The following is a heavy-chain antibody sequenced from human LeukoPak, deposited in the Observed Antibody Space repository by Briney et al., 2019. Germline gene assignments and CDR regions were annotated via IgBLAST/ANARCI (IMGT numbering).Heavy chain of an antibody. CDR3: AKIGDGALRYFGL. CDR1: GFTFSSYA. J-gene: IGHJ2*01. D-gene: IGHD4-17*01. V-gene: IGHV3-23*01. Sequence: GGSLRLSCAASGFTFSSYAMSWVRQAPGKGLEWVSDISGSGGSTYYADSVKGRFTISRDNSKNTLYLQMNSLRAEDTAVYYCAKIGDGALRYFGLWGRGTLVTVSS. CDR2: ISGSGGST.